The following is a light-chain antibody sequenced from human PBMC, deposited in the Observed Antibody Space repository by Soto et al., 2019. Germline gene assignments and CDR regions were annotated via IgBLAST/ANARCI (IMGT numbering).Light chain of an antibody. CDR3: MSYIDSTSTHWV. CDR1: SSDVGHPYNY. Sequence: QSVLTQPASVSGSPGQSITISCTGTSSDVGHPYNYVSWYQQHPGKAPKLLIFKVSNRPSGISGRFSGSKSGNTASLTISGPQAEDEADYYCMSYIDSTSTHWVLGGGTKVTVL. CDR2: KVS. J-gene: IGLJ3*02. V-gene: IGLV2-14*03.